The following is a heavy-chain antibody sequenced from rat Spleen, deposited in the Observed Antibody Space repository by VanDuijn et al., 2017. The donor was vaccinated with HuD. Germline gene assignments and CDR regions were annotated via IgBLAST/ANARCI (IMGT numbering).Heavy chain of an antibody. CDR3: ARGAMDA. J-gene: IGHJ4*01. CDR2: ISYNGGST. CDR1: GFTFSNCD. V-gene: IGHV5-7*01. Sequence: EVQLVESGGGLVRPGGSLKLSCSVSGFTFSNCDMAWVRQAPKKGLEWVAYISYNGGSTYYRDSVKGRFTISRDNAKSTLYLQMDSLRSEDTATYYCARGAMDAWGQGASVTVSS.